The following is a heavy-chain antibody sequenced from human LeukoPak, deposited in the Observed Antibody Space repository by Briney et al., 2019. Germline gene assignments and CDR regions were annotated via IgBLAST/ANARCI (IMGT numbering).Heavy chain of an antibody. J-gene: IGHJ4*02. CDR1: AFTFSSYW. CDR3: ARVGDSSGYYPID. D-gene: IGHD3-22*01. CDR2: INSDGSNT. V-gene: IGHV3-74*01. Sequence: GGSLRLSCAASAFTFSSYWMHWVRQAPGKGLVWVSRINSDGSNTRYADSVKGRFTISRDNAKNTLYLQMNSLRAEDTAVYYCARVGDSSGYYPIDWGQGTPVTVSS.